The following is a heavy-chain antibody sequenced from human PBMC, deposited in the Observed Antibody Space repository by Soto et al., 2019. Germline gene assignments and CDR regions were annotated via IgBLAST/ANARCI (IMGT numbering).Heavy chain of an antibody. CDR2: IYSTGST. V-gene: IGHV4-59*11. CDR3: ARNPQGPVDFDH. Sequence: QVQLQESGPGLVKPSETLSLTCTVSGGSITNHYWSWIRQPPGKSLEWIGHIYSTGSTHYNPSLESRLTISLGTSENQLSLTLTSVTAADTAVYSCARNPQGPVDFDHWGPGTLVTVSS. CDR1: GGSITNHY. J-gene: IGHJ4*02.